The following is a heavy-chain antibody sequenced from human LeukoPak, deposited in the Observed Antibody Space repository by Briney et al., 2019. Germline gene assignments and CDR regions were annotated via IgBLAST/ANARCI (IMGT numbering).Heavy chain of an antibody. Sequence: ASVKVSCKASGYTFTSYGISWVRQAPGQGLEWMGRINPNSGGTNYAQKFQGRVTMTRDTSISTVYMELSRLRSEDTAVYYCARGPRIVGATYFDYWGQGTLVTVSS. D-gene: IGHD1-26*01. V-gene: IGHV1-2*06. J-gene: IGHJ4*02. CDR1: GYTFTSYG. CDR2: INPNSGGT. CDR3: ARGPRIVGATYFDY.